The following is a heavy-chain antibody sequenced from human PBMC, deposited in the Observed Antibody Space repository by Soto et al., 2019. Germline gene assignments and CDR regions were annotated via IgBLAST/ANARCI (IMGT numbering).Heavy chain of an antibody. V-gene: IGHV1-69*13. J-gene: IGHJ4*02. CDR1: GGTFANFA. CDR3: AAWASYDYVWGSDFYAVWYFDY. CDR2: IIPVFGPA. Sequence: SVKVSCKTSGGTFANFAISWVRQAPGQGLEWMGGIIPVFGPANYAQRFQGRLTITADESTSTAYMELSSLRSEDTAVYYCAAWASYDYVWGSDFYAVWYFDYWAREPWSPSPQ. D-gene: IGHD3-16*01.